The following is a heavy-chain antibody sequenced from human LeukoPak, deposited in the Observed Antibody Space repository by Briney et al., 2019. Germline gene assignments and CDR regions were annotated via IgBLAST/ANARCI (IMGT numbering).Heavy chain of an antibody. J-gene: IGHJ6*02. CDR2: IIPIFGTA. CDR3: AREAYCSSTSCYSKGMDV. D-gene: IGHD2-2*02. CDR1: GGTFSSYA. V-gene: IGHV1-69*13. Sequence: SVKVSCKASGGTFSSYAISWVRQAPGQGLEWMGGIIPIFGTANYAQKFQGRVTITADESTSTAYMELSSLRPEDTAVYYCAREAYCSSTSCYSKGMDVWGQGTTVTVSS.